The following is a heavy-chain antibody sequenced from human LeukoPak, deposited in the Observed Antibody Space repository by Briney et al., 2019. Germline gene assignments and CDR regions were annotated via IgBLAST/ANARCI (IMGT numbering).Heavy chain of an antibody. V-gene: IGHV1-18*01. CDR3: ARGYDYVWGSYRSDY. CDR2: ISAYNGNT. CDR1: GYTFTSYG. Sequence: GASVKVSCKASGYTFTSYGISWVRQAPGQGLEWKGWISAYNGNTNYAQKLQGRVTMTTDTSTSTAYMELRSLRSDDTAVYYCARGYDYVWGSYRSDYWGQGTLVTVSS. J-gene: IGHJ4*02. D-gene: IGHD3-16*02.